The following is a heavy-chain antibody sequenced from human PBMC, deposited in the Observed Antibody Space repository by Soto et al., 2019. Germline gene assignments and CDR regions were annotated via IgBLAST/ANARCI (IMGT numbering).Heavy chain of an antibody. CDR2: ISGSGGST. Sequence: GGSLRLSCAASGFTFSSYAMSWVRQAPGKGLEWVSAISGSGGSTYYADSVKGRFTISRDNSKNTLYLQMNSLRAEDTAVYYCAKDQRQWLVQNWFDPWGQGTLVTVSS. J-gene: IGHJ5*02. CDR1: GFTFSSYA. CDR3: AKDQRQWLVQNWFDP. V-gene: IGHV3-23*01. D-gene: IGHD6-19*01.